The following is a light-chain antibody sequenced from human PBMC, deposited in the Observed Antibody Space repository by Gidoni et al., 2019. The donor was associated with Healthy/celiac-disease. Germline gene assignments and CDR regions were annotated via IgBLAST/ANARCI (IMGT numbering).Light chain of an antibody. CDR2: KAS. V-gene: IGKV1-5*03. J-gene: IGKJ1*01. CDR1: QSISSW. Sequence: IQLTQSPSTLSASVGDRVPITCRASQSISSWLAWYQQKPGKAPKLLIYKASSLESGVPSRFSGSGSGTEFTLTISSLQPDDFATYYCQQYNSYSRTFGQXTKVEIK. CDR3: QQYNSYSRT.